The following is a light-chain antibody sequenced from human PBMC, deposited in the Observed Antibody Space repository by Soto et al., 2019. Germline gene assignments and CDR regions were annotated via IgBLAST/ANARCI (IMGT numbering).Light chain of an antibody. Sequence: ETLMTQSPATLSVSPGERATLSCRASQSVNNNLSWYQQKLVQAARVLIYGASTRATGIPARLTGSGSGTECILTITSLQSEDVSVYYSQEYNTSQWTFGEGTKVEF. CDR3: QEYNTSQWT. CDR1: QSVNNN. CDR2: GAS. V-gene: IGKV3-15*01. J-gene: IGKJ1*01.